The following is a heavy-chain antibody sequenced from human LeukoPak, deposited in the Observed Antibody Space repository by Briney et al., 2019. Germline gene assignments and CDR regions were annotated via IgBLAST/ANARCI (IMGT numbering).Heavy chain of an antibody. CDR3: ARGSRYHDWLSPLDS. CDR1: GYTFTSYY. D-gene: IGHD3-9*01. Sequence: EASVKVSCKASGYTFTSYYMHWVRQAPGQGLEWMGIINPSGGSTSYAQKLQGRVTMTTDTSTSTAYMELRSLRSDDTAVFYCARGSRYHDWLSPLDSWGQGTLVTVSS. V-gene: IGHV1-46*01. CDR2: INPSGGST. J-gene: IGHJ4*02.